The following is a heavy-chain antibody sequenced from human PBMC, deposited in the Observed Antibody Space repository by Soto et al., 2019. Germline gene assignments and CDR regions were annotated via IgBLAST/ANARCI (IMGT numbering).Heavy chain of an antibody. Sequence: EVQLVESGGGLVQPGRSLRLSCAASGFTFDDYAMHWVRQAPGKGLEWVSGISWSSGSIGYADSVKGRFTISRDNAXXSLYLQMNSLRPEDTPFYYGAEDWKSSSWFDAFDIWGQGTMVTVSS. V-gene: IGHV3-9*01. CDR1: GFTFDDYA. J-gene: IGHJ3*02. CDR2: ISWSSGSI. CDR3: AEDWKSSSWFDAFDI. D-gene: IGHD6-13*01.